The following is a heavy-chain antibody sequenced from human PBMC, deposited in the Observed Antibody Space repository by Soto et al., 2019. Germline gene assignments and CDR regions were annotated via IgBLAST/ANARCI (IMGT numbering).Heavy chain of an antibody. V-gene: IGHV4-31*03. CDR3: ASEPSI. CDR2: IYYSGST. CDR1: GGSISSGGYY. Sequence: QVQLQEPGPGLVKPSQTLSLTCTVSGGSISSGGYYWSWIRQHPGKGLGWIGYIYYSGSTYYNPSPXSXXTRSIDTSKNQVSPTRSSVTAADTAVYYGASEPSIWGQGTLVTVSS. J-gene: IGHJ4*02.